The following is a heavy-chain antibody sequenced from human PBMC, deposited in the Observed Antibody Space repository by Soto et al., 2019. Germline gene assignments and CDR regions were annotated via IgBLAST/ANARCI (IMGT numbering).Heavy chain of an antibody. CDR3: ARGKVDTAIFDY. V-gene: IGHV3-30-3*01. D-gene: IGHD5-18*01. CDR2: ISYDGSNK. CDR1: GFTFSSYA. Sequence: QVQLVESGGGVVQPGRSLRLSCAASGFTFSSYAMHWVRQAPGKGLEWVAVISYDGSNKYYADSVKGRFTISRDNSKNTLYLQMNSLGAEDTAVYYCARGKVDTAIFDYWGQGTLVTVSS. J-gene: IGHJ4*02.